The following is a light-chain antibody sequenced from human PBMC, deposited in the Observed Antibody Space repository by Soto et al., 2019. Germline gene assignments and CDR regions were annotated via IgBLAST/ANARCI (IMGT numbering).Light chain of an antibody. J-gene: IGKJ5*01. Sequence: NVLTQSPGTLSFSPGERATLSCRASQRVSSSYLAWYQQKPGQAPRLLIYGASSRATGIPDRFSGSGSGTDFTLTISRLEPEDFAVYYCQQYGSSPPITFGQGTRLEIK. CDR1: QRVSSSY. CDR3: QQYGSSPPIT. CDR2: GAS. V-gene: IGKV3-20*01.